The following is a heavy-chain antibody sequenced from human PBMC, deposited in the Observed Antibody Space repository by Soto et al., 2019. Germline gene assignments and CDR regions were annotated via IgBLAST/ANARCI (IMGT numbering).Heavy chain of an antibody. CDR1: GGSISSNY. J-gene: IGHJ4*02. D-gene: IGHD6-13*01. CDR2: VYNSGST. V-gene: IGHV4-59*01. CDR3: ARYRREAVAGYTLDN. Sequence: PSETLSLTCTVSGGSISSNYWTWIRQSPGKGLEWIGYVYNSGSTNYNPSLKSRVTISEDTSKSQFSLKVNSMTAADTAVYYCARYRREAVAGYTLDNWGQGILVTV.